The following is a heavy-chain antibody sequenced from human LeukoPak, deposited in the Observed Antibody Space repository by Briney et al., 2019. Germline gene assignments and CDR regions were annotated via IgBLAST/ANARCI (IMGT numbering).Heavy chain of an antibody. D-gene: IGHD4-17*01. Sequence: PGGSLRLSCAASGFTVSSYVMNWDRQAPGEGLEWVSGISRSGDGTYYADSVKGRFTSSRDNSKNPLYLQMDGLRAEDTAIYYCAKDRDDYGDFAFDYWGQGTLVTVSS. CDR3: AKDRDDYGDFAFDY. V-gene: IGHV3-23*01. J-gene: IGHJ4*02. CDR1: GFTVSSYV. CDR2: ISRSGDGT.